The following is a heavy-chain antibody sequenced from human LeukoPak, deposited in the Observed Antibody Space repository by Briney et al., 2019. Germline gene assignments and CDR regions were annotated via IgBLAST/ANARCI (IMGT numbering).Heavy chain of an antibody. CDR3: ARHPPYGSRSWGAYYFDH. J-gene: IGHJ4*02. CDR1: GDSISSSNYY. Sequence: PSETLSLTCTVSGDSISSSNYYWGWIRQPPGKGLDWISTMYYSVNTYYNPSLTSRATISVDTSKNQFSLKLTSVNAAETAVYYCARHPPYGSRSWGAYYFDHWGQGNLVTFSS. D-gene: IGHD3-10*01. V-gene: IGHV4-39*01. CDR2: MYYSVNT.